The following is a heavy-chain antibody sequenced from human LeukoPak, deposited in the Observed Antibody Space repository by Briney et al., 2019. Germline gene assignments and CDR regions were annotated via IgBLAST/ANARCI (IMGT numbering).Heavy chain of an antibody. CDR3: ARENIVSTRDFDY. J-gene: IGHJ4*02. Sequence: SETLSLTCTVSGGSFNTGDYYWAWLRQPPGERLEWIGSLFYSGNMYYNPSLKGRVTISLDTSKTQFSLRLSSVTAADTAVYYCARENIVSTRDFDYWGQGALVTVSP. CDR2: LFYSGNM. V-gene: IGHV4-39*07. D-gene: IGHD5/OR15-5a*01. CDR1: GGSFNTGDYY.